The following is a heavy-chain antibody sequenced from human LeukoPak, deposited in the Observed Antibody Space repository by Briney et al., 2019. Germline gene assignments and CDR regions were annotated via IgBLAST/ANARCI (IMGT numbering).Heavy chain of an antibody. V-gene: IGHV3-30-3*02. CDR1: GFTFSDYT. CDR3: VKEGSAVVVPAAIRDDAFDV. J-gene: IGHJ3*01. Sequence: GGSLRLSCAASGFTFSDYTMHWVRQAPGKGLEWVAVISYDGTYKFYADSVKGRFTISRDSSRNTPYLQMNSLRAEDTAMYYCVKEGSAVVVPAAIRDDAFDVWGQGSMVTVSS. D-gene: IGHD2-2*02. CDR2: ISYDGTYK.